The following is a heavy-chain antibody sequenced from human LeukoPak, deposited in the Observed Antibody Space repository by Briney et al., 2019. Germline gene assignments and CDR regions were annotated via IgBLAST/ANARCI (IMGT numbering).Heavy chain of an antibody. J-gene: IGHJ5*02. D-gene: IGHD1-26*01. CDR2: ISGSGATT. CDR3: AKDWEEGGYNWFDP. CDR1: GFTFSSYA. V-gene: IGHV3-23*01. Sequence: GSLRLSCAASGFTFSSYAMGWVRQPPGKGLEWVSSISGSGATTYYADSVKGRFTISRDNSKNTLYLQMNSLRAEDTAVYYCAKDWEEGGYNWFDPWGQGTLVTVSS.